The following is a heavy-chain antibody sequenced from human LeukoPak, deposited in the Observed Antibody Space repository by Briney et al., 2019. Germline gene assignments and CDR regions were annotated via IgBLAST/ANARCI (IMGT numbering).Heavy chain of an antibody. CDR2: ISGSASDT. Sequence: PAGGSLRLPCVASGFTFRNYAMIWVRQAPGKGLESVSTISGSASDTHYADSVKGRFTISRDNSKNTLYLHMDSLRADDTAVYFCAKDGEDWGQGTLVTVSS. V-gene: IGHV3-23*01. CDR3: AKDGED. D-gene: IGHD2-21*01. CDR1: GFTFRNYA. J-gene: IGHJ4*02.